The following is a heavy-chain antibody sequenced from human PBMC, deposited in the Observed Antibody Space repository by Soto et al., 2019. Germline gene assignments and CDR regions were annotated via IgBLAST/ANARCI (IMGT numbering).Heavy chain of an antibody. D-gene: IGHD3-10*01. Sequence: QITLKESGPTLVKPTQTLTLTCTFSGFSLTTSGVHVGWIRQPPGKALEWLALIYWDDDKRYSPSLRNRLVITNDTSKHQVVLTMIDMDPVDTGTYYSVHSLMYGSGIAYWGQGTLVTVSS. J-gene: IGHJ4*02. V-gene: IGHV2-5*02. CDR3: VHSLMYGSGIAY. CDR1: GFSLTTSGVH. CDR2: IYWDDDK.